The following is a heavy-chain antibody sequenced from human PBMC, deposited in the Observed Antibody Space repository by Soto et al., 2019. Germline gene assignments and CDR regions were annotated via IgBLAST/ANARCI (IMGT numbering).Heavy chain of an antibody. CDR1: GYSFTSYW. V-gene: IGHV5-51*01. J-gene: IGHJ4*02. Sequence: GGSLKISCKGSGYSFTSYWIGWVRQMPGKGLAWVGSIYPGDSDTRYSPSFQGQVTISAEKSISTAYLQWSSLKASDTAMYYCARHEYSSSSKPGFVDYWGQGTLVTVSS. CDR3: ARHEYSSSSKPGFVDY. D-gene: IGHD6-6*01. CDR2: IYPGDSDT.